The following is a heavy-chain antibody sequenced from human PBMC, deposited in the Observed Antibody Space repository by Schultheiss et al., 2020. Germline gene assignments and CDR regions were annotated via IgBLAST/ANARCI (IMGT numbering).Heavy chain of an antibody. V-gene: IGHV3-23*01. CDR2: VSVGATKT. Sequence: GGSLRLSCAASGFTFSSYWMHWVRQAPGKGLEWVSAVSVGATKTYYADSVKGRFAISRDDSRNTLSLQMNSLMVEDTAVYYCAKLGVRTTTGGADFWGQGTLVTVSS. CDR1: GFTFSSYW. D-gene: IGHD1-1*01. J-gene: IGHJ4*02. CDR3: AKLGVRTTTGGADF.